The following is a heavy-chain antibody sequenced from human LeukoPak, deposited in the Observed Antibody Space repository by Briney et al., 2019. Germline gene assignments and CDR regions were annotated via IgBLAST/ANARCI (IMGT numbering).Heavy chain of an antibody. CDR1: GFTFSSYW. Sequence: GSLRFSCAASGFTFSSYWMSWVRQAPGKGLEWVANIKQDGSEKYYVDPVKGRFTISRDNAKNSLYLQMNSLRAEDTAVYYCARAVRYFDWLYFDYWGQGTLVTVSS. CDR3: ARAVRYFDWLYFDY. CDR2: IKQDGSEK. D-gene: IGHD3-9*01. J-gene: IGHJ4*02. V-gene: IGHV3-7*03.